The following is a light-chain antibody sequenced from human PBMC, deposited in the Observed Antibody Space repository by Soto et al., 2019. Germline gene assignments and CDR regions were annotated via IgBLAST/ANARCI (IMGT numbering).Light chain of an antibody. CDR2: EVT. CDR1: SSHVGSYDF. Sequence: QSALTQPASVSGSPGQSITISCTRSSSHVGSYDFVSWDQQHPGKAPKVLIYEVTKRPSGVSNRFSGPKSGNTASLTISGLQADDEADYYCCADAGSSRYVFGLGPSSPS. J-gene: IGLJ1*01. V-gene: IGLV2-23*02. CDR3: CADAGSSRYV.